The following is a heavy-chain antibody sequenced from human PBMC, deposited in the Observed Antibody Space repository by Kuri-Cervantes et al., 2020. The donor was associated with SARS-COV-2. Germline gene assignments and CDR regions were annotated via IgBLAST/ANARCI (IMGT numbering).Heavy chain of an antibody. J-gene: IGHJ4*02. D-gene: IGHD3-22*01. CDR1: GFAFDTYG. CDR2: VSSYETYK. CDR3: VKDSTYYYDSSGPDY. V-gene: IGHV3-30*18. Sequence: GESLKISCAASGFAFDTYGMHWVRQAPGKGLEWVAGVSSYETYKYYGDSVKGRLTISRDNAKNSLYLQMNSLRAEDTAVYYCVKDSTYYYDSSGPDYWGQGTLVTVSS.